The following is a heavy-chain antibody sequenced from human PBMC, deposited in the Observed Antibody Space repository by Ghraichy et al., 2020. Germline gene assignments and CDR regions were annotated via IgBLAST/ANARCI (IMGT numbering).Heavy chain of an antibody. CDR2: IYHSGST. Sequence: YWGGMREGAGKGLEWIGSIYHSGSTYYNAALKSRVTISVDTSKNQFSLKLSSVTAADTAVYYCARRIAVAGFFDYWGQGTLVTVSS. CDR3: ARRIAVAGFFDY. D-gene: IGHD6-19*01. V-gene: IGHV4-38-2*01. J-gene: IGHJ4*02. CDR1: Y.